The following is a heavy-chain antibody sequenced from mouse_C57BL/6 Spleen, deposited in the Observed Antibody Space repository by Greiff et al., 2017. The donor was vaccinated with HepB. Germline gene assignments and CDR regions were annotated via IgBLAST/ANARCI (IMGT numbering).Heavy chain of an antibody. V-gene: IGHV1-63*01. CDR1: GYTFTNYW. CDR2: IYPGGGYT. Sequence: VKLVESGAELVRPGTSVKMSCKASGYTFTNYWIGWAKQRPGHGLEWIGDIYPGGGYTNYNEKFKGKATLTADKSSSTAYMQFSSLTSEDSAIDYCARRGGYDDAMDYWGQGTSVTVSS. J-gene: IGHJ4*01. CDR3: ARRGGYDDAMDY. D-gene: IGHD2-2*01.